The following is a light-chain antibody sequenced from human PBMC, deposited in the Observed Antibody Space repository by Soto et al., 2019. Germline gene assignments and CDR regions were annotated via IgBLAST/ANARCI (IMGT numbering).Light chain of an antibody. Sequence: DIQMTQSPPSLSASVGDRVTITCRASQSIHRCLNWYQQKPGKAPKLLIYGASNLQSGVPSRFSGSESGTDFILTISSLQPEDFATYYCQQIYAAPVTFGQGTKVEIK. CDR1: QSIHRC. CDR2: GAS. CDR3: QQIYAAPVT. J-gene: IGKJ1*01. V-gene: IGKV1-39*01.